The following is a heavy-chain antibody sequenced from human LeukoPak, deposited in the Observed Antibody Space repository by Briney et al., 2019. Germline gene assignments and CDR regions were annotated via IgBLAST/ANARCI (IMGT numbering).Heavy chain of an antibody. Sequence: GESLRISCRGSGYSFTSYWISWVRQMPGKGLEWMGRIDPSDSYPKYSPSFQGHVTISADKSISTAYLQWSSLKASDTAMYYCATQTNYLDNWFDPWGQGTLVTVSS. J-gene: IGHJ5*02. CDR3: ATQTNYLDNWFDP. D-gene: IGHD4/OR15-4a*01. V-gene: IGHV5-10-1*01. CDR1: GYSFTSYW. CDR2: IDPSDSYP.